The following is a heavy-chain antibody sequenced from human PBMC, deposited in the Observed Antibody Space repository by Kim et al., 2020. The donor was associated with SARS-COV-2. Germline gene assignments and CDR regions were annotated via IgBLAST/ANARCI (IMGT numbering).Heavy chain of an antibody. CDR3: ARELNRGSRSAWFDP. V-gene: IGHV3-30*07. J-gene: IGHJ5*02. D-gene: IGHD6-13*01. Sequence: ASMKVRFTISRDNSKNTIYLQMNSRSAEATAVYYCARELNRGSRSAWFDPWGQGTLVTVSS.